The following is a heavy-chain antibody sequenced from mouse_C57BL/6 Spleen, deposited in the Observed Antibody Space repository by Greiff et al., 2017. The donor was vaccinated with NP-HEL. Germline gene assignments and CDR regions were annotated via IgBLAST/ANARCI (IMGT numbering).Heavy chain of an antibody. D-gene: IGHD1-1*01. Sequence: VQLQQSGPELVKPGASVKISCKASGYTFTDYYINWVKQRPGQGLEWIGWIFPGSGSTYYNEKFKGKATLTVDKSSSTAYMLLSSLTSEDSAVYFCARSRYYGSSYYYAMDYWGQGTSVTVSS. V-gene: IGHV1-75*01. J-gene: IGHJ4*01. CDR3: ARSRYYGSSYYYAMDY. CDR2: IFPGSGST. CDR1: GYTFTDYY.